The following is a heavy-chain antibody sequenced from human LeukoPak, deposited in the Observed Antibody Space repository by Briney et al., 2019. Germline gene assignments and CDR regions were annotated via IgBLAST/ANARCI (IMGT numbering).Heavy chain of an antibody. CDR2: INSDGSST. CDR3: ARESGYYDSSGYSNHDAFDI. CDR1: GFTFNSYW. D-gene: IGHD3-22*01. V-gene: IGHV3-74*01. J-gene: IGHJ3*02. Sequence: GGSLRLSCAASGFTFNSYWMHWVRQAPGKGLVWVSRINSDGSSTSYADSVKGRFTISRDNAKNTLYLQMNSLRAEDTAVYYCARESGYYDSSGYSNHDAFDIWGQGTMVTVSS.